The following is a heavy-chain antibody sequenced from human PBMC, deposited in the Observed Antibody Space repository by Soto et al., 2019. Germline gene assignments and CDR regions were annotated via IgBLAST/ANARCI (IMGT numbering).Heavy chain of an antibody. Sequence: QVQLVQSGAEVKKAGSSVKVSCKVSGGTFSSYFINWVRQAPGQGLEWVGGIIPVFGTGSYAEKFQGRVTITADESTSTAYMELSRLRSDDTAVYYCAKDKAATAPLVWGQGTMVSVSS. D-gene: IGHD2-15*01. V-gene: IGHV1-69*01. CDR3: AKDKAATAPLV. J-gene: IGHJ3*01. CDR1: GGTFSSYF. CDR2: IIPVFGTG.